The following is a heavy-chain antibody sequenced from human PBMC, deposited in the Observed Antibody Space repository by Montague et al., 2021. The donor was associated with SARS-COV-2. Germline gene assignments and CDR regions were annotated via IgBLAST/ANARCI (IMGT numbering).Heavy chain of an antibody. J-gene: IGHJ6*02. Sequence: SLRLSCAASGLTVSSNYMSWVRQAPGKGLEWVSFIYSCGSTYYADSVKGRFTISRDNSKNTPYLHMNSLRDEDTAVYYCARGSYGMDVWGQGTTVTVSS. CDR1: GLTVSSNY. CDR2: IYSCGST. CDR3: ARGSYGMDV. V-gene: IGHV3-66*03.